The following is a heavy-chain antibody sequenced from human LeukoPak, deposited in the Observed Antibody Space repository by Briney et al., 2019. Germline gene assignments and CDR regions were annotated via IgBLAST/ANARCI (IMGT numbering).Heavy chain of an antibody. J-gene: IGHJ6*03. D-gene: IGHD3-16*01. V-gene: IGHV3-74*01. CDR1: GFTSSNYW. Sequence: GGSLRLSCAASGFTSSNYWMHWVRHTPEKGLVWLSRINGDGDSAYYADSVKGRFTISRSNADNTLYLQMNSLRAEDTAVYYCGRDLLYGGRYYYFYMDLWGKGTTVTVSS. CDR3: GRDLLYGGRYYYFYMDL. CDR2: INGDGDSA.